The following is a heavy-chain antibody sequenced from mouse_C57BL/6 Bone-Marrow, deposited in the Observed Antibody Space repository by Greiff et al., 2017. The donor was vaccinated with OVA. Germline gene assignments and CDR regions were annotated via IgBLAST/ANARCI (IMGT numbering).Heavy chain of an antibody. CDR3: ARGATIVTLGAY. J-gene: IGHJ3*01. CDR2: IHPNSGST. CDR1: GYTFTSYW. D-gene: IGHD2-5*01. V-gene: IGHV1-64*01. Sequence: QVQLKESGAELVKPGASVKLSCKASGYTFTSYWMHWVTQRPGQGLEWIGMIHPNSGSTNYNEKFKSKATLTVDKSSSTAYMQLSSLTSEDSAVYYCARGATIVTLGAYWGQGTLVTVSA.